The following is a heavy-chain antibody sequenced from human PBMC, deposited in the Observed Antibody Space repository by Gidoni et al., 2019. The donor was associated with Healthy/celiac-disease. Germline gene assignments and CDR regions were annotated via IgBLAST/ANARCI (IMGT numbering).Heavy chain of an antibody. D-gene: IGHD4-4*01. CDR3: AKDDDYSNYLGHFDY. Sequence: EVQLVESGGGLVQPGRSLRLSRAASGFTFDDYAMHWVRQAPGKGLEWVSGISWNSGSIGYADSVKGRFTISRDNAKNSLYLQMNSLRAEDTALYYCAKDDDYSNYLGHFDYWGQGTLVTVSS. J-gene: IGHJ4*02. CDR2: ISWNSGSI. V-gene: IGHV3-9*01. CDR1: GFTFDDYA.